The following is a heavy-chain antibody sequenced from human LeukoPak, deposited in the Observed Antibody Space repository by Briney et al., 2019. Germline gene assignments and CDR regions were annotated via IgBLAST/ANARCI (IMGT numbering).Heavy chain of an antibody. CDR2: ISGGGSST. J-gene: IGHJ1*01. CDR3: AKAILPATILSFNHY. V-gene: IGHV3-23*01. D-gene: IGHD2-2*02. CDR1: GFTFSSYA. Sequence: PGGSLRLSCAASGFTFSSYAMSWVRQAPGKGLEWVSTISGGGSSTYYADSVKGRFTISRDNSKNTLYLQMNSLRAEDTAIYYCAKAILPATILSFNHYGGQATLVTVPS.